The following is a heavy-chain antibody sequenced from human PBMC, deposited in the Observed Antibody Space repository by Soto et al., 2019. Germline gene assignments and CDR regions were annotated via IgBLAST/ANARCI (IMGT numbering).Heavy chain of an antibody. J-gene: IGHJ3*02. Sequence: QVQLQESGPGMVKPSETLSLTCTVSGGSISDDSWSWIRQSPGKGLEWIGYLYNSGSTIYNPSLKSRVTISVDTSKKQFALNLNSVTAADTAVYYCARVFRIMTTVFWDAFDIWGQGTKVAASS. V-gene: IGHV4-59*01. CDR2: LYNSGST. CDR1: GGSISDDS. D-gene: IGHD4-17*01. CDR3: ARVFRIMTTVFWDAFDI.